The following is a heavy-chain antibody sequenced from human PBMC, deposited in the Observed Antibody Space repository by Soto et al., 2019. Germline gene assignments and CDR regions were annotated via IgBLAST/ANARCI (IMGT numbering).Heavy chain of an antibody. Sequence: GESLKISCKGSGYSFTSYWIGWVRQMPGKGLEWMGIIYPGDSDTRYSPSFQGQVTISADKSISTAYLQWSSLKASDTAMYYCAILPCSGGSCYLIAETDYYYYYGMDVWGQGTTVTVSS. J-gene: IGHJ6*02. CDR2: IYPGDSDT. CDR3: AILPCSGGSCYLIAETDYYYYYGMDV. D-gene: IGHD2-15*01. V-gene: IGHV5-51*01. CDR1: GYSFTSYW.